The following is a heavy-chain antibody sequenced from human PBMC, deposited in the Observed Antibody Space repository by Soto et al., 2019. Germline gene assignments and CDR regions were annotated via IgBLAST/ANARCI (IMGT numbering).Heavy chain of an antibody. CDR3: AASRGFDSSGYSGYYYGMDV. CDR1: GFTFSNYA. V-gene: IGHV3-30-3*01. Sequence: GGSLRLSCAASGFTFSNYAVHWVRQAPGKGLEWVALISYDGSNKYYADSVKGRFTISRDNSKNTLYLQMNSLRPDDTALYYCAASRGFDSSGYSGYYYGMDVWGQGTTVTVSS. J-gene: IGHJ6*02. D-gene: IGHD3-22*01. CDR2: ISYDGSNK.